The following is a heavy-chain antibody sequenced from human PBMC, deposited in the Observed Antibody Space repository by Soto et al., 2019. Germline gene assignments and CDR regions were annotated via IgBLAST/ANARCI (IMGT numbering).Heavy chain of an antibody. CDR1: GFTFISYW. J-gene: IGHJ5*02. CDR3: ARPFWSGYYTWWFDP. CDR2: INSDGSST. Sequence: GGSLRLSCASSGFTFISYWMHWVRQAPGKGLVWASRINSDGSSTSYADSVKGRFTISRDNAKNTLYLQMNSLRAEDTAVYYCARPFWSGYYTWWFDPWGQGTLVTVSS. D-gene: IGHD3-3*01. V-gene: IGHV3-74*01.